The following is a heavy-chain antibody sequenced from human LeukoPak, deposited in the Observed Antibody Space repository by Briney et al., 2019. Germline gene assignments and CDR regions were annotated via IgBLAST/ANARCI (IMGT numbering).Heavy chain of an antibody. CDR3: ARLVPAAILSYFDY. V-gene: IGHV4-34*01. CDR2: INHSGST. Sequence: PSETLSLTCAVYGGSFSGYYWSWIRQPPGKGLEWMGEINHSGSTKYNPSLKSRVTISVDTSKNQFSLKLSSVTAADTAVYYCARLVPAAILSYFDYWGQGTLVTVSS. J-gene: IGHJ4*02. CDR1: GGSFSGYY. D-gene: IGHD2-2*02.